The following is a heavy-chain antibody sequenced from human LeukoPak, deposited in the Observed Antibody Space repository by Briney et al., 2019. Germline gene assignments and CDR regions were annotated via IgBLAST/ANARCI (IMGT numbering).Heavy chain of an antibody. J-gene: IGHJ4*02. Sequence: ASVKVSCKASGYTFIGYYMHWVRQAPGQGLEWMGWINPHSGGTNSEQNFQGRVTMSRDTSISTVYMELSRLSSDDTALYYCAREGVIGDGYNFFDYWGQGTLVTVSS. CDR2: INPHSGGT. CDR3: AREGVIGDGYNFFDY. D-gene: IGHD5-24*01. CDR1: GYTFIGYY. V-gene: IGHV1-2*02.